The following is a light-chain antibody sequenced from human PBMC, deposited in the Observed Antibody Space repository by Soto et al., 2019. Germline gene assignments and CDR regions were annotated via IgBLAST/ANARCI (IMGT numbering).Light chain of an antibody. CDR3: QQYNNWPPWT. CDR1: QSVSSKY. CDR2: GTS. V-gene: IGKV3-20*01. J-gene: IGKJ1*01. Sequence: EIVLTQSPGTLSLSPGERATPSCRASQSVSSKYLAWYQQKPGQAPRVLIYGTSIRASGVPERFSGGGSGTDFTLTITRLEPEDFAVYYCQQYNNWPPWTFGQGTKVDIK.